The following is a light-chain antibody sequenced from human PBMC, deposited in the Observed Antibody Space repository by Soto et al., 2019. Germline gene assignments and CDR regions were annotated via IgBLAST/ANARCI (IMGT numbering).Light chain of an antibody. V-gene: IGKV3-15*01. CDR2: GAS. CDR1: QSVSSN. J-gene: IGKJ2*01. CDR3: QQYNNWPPYT. Sequence: EIVITQSPATLFVSPGERATLSCRASQSVSSNLAWYQQKPGQAPRLLIYGASTRATGIPARFSGSGSGTEFTLTISSLQSEDFAVYYCQQYNNWPPYTFGQGTKLEIK.